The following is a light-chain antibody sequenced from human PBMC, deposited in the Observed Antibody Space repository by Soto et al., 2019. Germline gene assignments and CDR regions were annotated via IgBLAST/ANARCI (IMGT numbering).Light chain of an antibody. CDR1: QSVSSNY. V-gene: IGKV3-20*01. CDR2: GAS. Sequence: ESVLTQSPGTLSLSTGERATLSCSASQSVSSNYLAWYQQKPGQAPRLLIYGASSRATGIPDRFSGSGSGTDFTLTISRLEPEDFAVYYCQQFGTSPPSTFGQGTRLEIK. J-gene: IGKJ5*01. CDR3: QQFGTSPPST.